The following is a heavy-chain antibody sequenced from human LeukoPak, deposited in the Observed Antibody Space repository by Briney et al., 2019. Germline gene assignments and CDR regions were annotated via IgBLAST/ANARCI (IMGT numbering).Heavy chain of an antibody. CDR2: IYYSGST. J-gene: IGHJ4*02. V-gene: IGHV4-61*05. Sequence: SETLSLTCTVSGGSIRSSSYYWGWIRQPPGKGLEWIGYIYYSGSTNYNPSLKSRVTISVDTSKNQFSLKLSSVTAADTAVYYCARVSGRSFGGLDYWGQGTLVTVSS. D-gene: IGHD3-3*01. CDR1: GGSIRSSSYY. CDR3: ARVSGRSFGGLDY.